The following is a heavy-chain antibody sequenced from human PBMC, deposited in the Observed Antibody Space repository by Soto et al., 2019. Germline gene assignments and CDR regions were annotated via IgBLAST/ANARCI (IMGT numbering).Heavy chain of an antibody. D-gene: IGHD2-15*01. V-gene: IGHV4-59*08. CDR1: GGSISSYY. CDR2: IYYSGST. CDR3: ARHDSGGSYYYYYYMDV. Sequence: LSETLSLTCTVSGGSISSYYWSWIRQPPGKGPEWIGYIYYSGSTNYNPSLKSRVTISVDTSKNQFSLKLSSVTAADTAVYYCARHDSGGSYYYYYYMDVWGKGTTVTVSS. J-gene: IGHJ6*03.